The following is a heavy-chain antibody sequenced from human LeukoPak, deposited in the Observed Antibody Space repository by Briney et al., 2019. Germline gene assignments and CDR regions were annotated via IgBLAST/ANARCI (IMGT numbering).Heavy chain of an antibody. CDR3: ARGERYYDSSGYEDY. V-gene: IGHV1-18*01. CDR1: GYTFTSYG. Sequence: GASVKVSCKASGYTFTSYGISWVRQAPGQGLEWMGWISAYNGNTNYAQKLQGRVTMTTDTSTSTAYMELRSLRSDDTAVYYCARGERYYDSSGYEDYWGQGTLVTVSS. D-gene: IGHD3-22*01. CDR2: ISAYNGNT. J-gene: IGHJ4*02.